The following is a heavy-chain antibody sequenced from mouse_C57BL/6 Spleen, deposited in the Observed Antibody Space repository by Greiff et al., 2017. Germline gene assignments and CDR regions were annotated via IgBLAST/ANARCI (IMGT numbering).Heavy chain of an antibody. CDR1: GFSLPSYG. CDR2: IGGDGST. J-gene: IGHJ4*01. V-gene: IGHV2-3*01. Sequence: QVQLQQSGPGLVAPSQSLSITCTVKGFSLPSYGVSWVRQPPGKGLEWLGVIGGDGSTNYHSALISRLSISKDNSKSQVFLRLNSLQTADTATYYCAKPEGYYLGAMDYWGQGTSVTVSS. CDR3: AKPEGYYLGAMDY. D-gene: IGHD2-3*01.